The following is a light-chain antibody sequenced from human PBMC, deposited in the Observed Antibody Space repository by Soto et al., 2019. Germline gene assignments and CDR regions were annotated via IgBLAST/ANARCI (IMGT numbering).Light chain of an antibody. CDR1: QSFISTY. Sequence: EIVLTQSPGTMSLSPGERATLSCRASQSFISTYFGLYHHKPGQAPRLLIYGASSRATGIPDRFSGSGSGTDFTLTISRLEPEDFAVYYCQQYGSSPGTFGQGTKVDI. J-gene: IGKJ1*01. CDR2: GAS. V-gene: IGKV3-20*01. CDR3: QQYGSSPGT.